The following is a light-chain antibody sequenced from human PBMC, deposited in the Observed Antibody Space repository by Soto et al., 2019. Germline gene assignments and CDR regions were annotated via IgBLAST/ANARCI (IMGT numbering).Light chain of an antibody. CDR2: KAS. Sequence: DIQMTQSPSTLSASVGDRVTITCRGSQGISSWLAWYQLKPGKAPRLLIYKASSLASGVPSRFSGGGSGTEFTLTISSLQPEVVATYHCQQHTTFGQGTKVEI. CDR3: QQHTT. J-gene: IGKJ1*01. CDR1: QGISSW. V-gene: IGKV1-5*03.